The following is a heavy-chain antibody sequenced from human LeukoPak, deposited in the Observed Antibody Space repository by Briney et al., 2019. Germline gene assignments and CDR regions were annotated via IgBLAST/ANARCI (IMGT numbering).Heavy chain of an antibody. Sequence: GGSLRLSCAASGFSFSTYAMSWVRQTPGKGLEWVSAISGSNPCTYHADSVKCRFTISKDNSKNTLHMQMNSLRAEDTAVYYCAKATLGHCSGAFCYHFDYWGQGTLVTVYS. V-gene: IGHV3-23*01. CDR2: ISGSNPCT. CDR1: GFSFSTYA. CDR3: AKATLGHCSGAFCYHFDY. D-gene: IGHD2-15*01. J-gene: IGHJ4*02.